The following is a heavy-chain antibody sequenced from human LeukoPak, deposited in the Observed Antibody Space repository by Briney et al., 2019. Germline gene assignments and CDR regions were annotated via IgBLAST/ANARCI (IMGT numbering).Heavy chain of an antibody. V-gene: IGHV3-53*01. CDR1: GFTVSTNY. Sequence: PGGSLRLSCVASGFTVSTNYMSWVRQAPGKGLEWVSVIYSGGSTYYADSVKGRFTISRDKSKNTLYLQVNSLRAEDTAVYYCASGQILSAFDIWGQGTMVTVSS. D-gene: IGHD3-9*01. CDR3: ASGQILSAFDI. J-gene: IGHJ3*02. CDR2: IYSGGST.